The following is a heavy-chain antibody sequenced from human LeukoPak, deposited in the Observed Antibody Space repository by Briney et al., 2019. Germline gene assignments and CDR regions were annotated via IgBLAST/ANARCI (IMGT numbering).Heavy chain of an antibody. CDR3: AREVVDTAMVTCGLDY. Sequence: QPGRSLRLSCAAPGFTFSSYGMHWVRQAPGKGLEWVAVIWYDGSNKYYADSVKGRFTISRDNSKNTLYLQMNSLRAEDTAVYYCAREVVDTAMVTCGLDYWGQGTLVTVSS. V-gene: IGHV3-33*01. D-gene: IGHD5-18*01. CDR2: IWYDGSNK. J-gene: IGHJ4*02. CDR1: GFTFSSYG.